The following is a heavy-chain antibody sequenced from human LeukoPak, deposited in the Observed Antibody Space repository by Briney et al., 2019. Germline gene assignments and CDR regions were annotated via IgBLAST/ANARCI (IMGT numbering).Heavy chain of an antibody. V-gene: IGHV4-30-2*01. J-gene: IGHJ1*01. D-gene: IGHD3-22*01. CDR3: ARVDYYDSSGSTAEYFQH. CDR1: GGSMSSGGYS. CDR2: IYHSGST. Sequence: SETLSLTCAVSGGSMSSGGYSWSWIRQPPGKGLERIGYIYHSGSTYYNPSLKSRVTISVDRSKNQFSLKLSSVTAADTAVYYCARVDYYDSSGSTAEYFQHWGQGTLVTVSS.